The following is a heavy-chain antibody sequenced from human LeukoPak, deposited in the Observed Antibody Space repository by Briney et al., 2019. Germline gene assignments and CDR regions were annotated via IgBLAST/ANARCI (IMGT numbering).Heavy chain of an antibody. CDR2: IKSKTDGETT. Sequence: GRSLRLSCATSGFTFSNNGMHWVRQAPGKGLEWVGHIKSKTDGETTDYAAPVKGRFTISRDDSKNSLYLQMNSLKTEDTAMYYCTTAPNFDYWGQGTLVTVSS. V-gene: IGHV3-15*01. CDR1: GFTFSNNG. CDR3: TTAPNFDY. J-gene: IGHJ4*02.